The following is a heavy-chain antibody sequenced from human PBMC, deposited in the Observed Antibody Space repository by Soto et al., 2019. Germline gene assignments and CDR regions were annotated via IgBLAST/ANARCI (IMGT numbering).Heavy chain of an antibody. CDR1: GFTFSTYA. D-gene: IGHD1-26*01. V-gene: IGHV3-23*01. Sequence: GGSLRLSSAASGFTFSTYAMNWVRQAPGKGLEWVSAISGGGGSTYYADSVKGRVTISRDNSKNTLYLQMNSLRAEDTAVYYCAKVSLGALTFTDYYYYGLDVWGQGTTVTVSS. CDR3: AKVSLGALTFTDYYYYGLDV. CDR2: ISGGGGST. J-gene: IGHJ6*02.